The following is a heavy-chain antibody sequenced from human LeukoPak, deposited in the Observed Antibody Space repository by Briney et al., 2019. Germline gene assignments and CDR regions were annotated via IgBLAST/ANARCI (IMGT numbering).Heavy chain of an antibody. CDR3: ARDRYSSSWYGRYAFDI. CDR2: INPNSGGT. Sequence: ASVKVSCKASGGTFSSYAISWVRQAPGQGLEWMGWINPNSGGTNYAQKFQGRVTMTRDTSISTAYMELSRLRSDDTAVYYCARDRYSSSWYGRYAFDIWGQGTMVTVSS. D-gene: IGHD6-13*01. V-gene: IGHV1-2*02. CDR1: GGTFSSYA. J-gene: IGHJ3*02.